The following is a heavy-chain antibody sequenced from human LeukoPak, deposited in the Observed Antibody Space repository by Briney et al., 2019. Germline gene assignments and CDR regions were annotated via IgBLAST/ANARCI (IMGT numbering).Heavy chain of an antibody. CDR2: INPNSGGT. CDR3: ARGRLVRNPGLPFDY. D-gene: IGHD6-19*01. V-gene: IGHV1-2*04. CDR1: GYTFTSNY. J-gene: IGHJ4*02. Sequence: ASVKVSCKASGYTFTSNYMHWVRQAPGQGLEWMGWINPNSGGTNYAQKFQGWVTMTRDTSISTAYMELSRLRSDDTAVYYCARGRLVRNPGLPFDYWGQGTLVTVSS.